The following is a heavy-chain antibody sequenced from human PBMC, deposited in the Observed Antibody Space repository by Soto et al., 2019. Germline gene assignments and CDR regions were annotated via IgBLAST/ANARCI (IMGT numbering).Heavy chain of an antibody. CDR3: ARDYGDYVHYYYGMDV. CDR2: IWYDGSNK. D-gene: IGHD4-17*01. V-gene: IGHV3-33*01. J-gene: IGHJ6*02. CDR1: GFTFSSYG. Sequence: GGSLRLSCAASGFTFSSYGMHWVRQAPGKGLEWVAVIWYDGSNKYYADSEKGRFTISRDNSKNTLYLQMNSLRAEDTAVYYCARDYGDYVHYYYGMDVWGQGTTVTVSS.